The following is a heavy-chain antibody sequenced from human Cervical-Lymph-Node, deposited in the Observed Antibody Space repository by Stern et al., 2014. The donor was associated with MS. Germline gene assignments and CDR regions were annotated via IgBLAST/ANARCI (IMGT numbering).Heavy chain of an antibody. Sequence: VQLVESGGGVVQPGRSLRLSCAASGFTFSSYTMPWVRQAPGKGLEWVAVISYDGNRKFYADSVKGRFTISRDNSKNTLFLQMNSLRTEDTAVYYCARDGRSVWGQGTLVTVSS. CDR2: ISYDGNRK. CDR1: GFTFSSYT. J-gene: IGHJ4*02. V-gene: IGHV3-30-3*01. CDR3: ARDGRSV.